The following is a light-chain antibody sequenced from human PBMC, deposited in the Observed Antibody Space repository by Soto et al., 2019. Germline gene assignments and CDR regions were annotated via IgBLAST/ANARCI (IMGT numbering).Light chain of an antibody. Sequence: DIQMTQSPSSLSASVGDTVTITCRASQDIINHLAWYQQRPGKVPNLLIYGASTLHSGVPSRFRGSGSGTQCTLTISSLQPEDVATYYCQNYHLALGTFGQGTRLEIK. J-gene: IGKJ5*01. CDR1: QDIINH. CDR3: QNYHLALGT. V-gene: IGKV1-27*01. CDR2: GAS.